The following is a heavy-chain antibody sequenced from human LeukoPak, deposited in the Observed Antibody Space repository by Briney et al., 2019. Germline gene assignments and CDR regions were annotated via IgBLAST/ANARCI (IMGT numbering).Heavy chain of an antibody. V-gene: IGHV3-33*01. J-gene: IGHJ6*02. CDR3: ARVGIVGATNGYYYYGMDV. CDR2: LWSDGIKT. D-gene: IGHD1-26*01. Sequence: GRSLRLSCAASGFTFTNYPMHWVRQAPGKGLEWVAVLWSDGIKTDYADSVKGRFTISRDNSKNTLYLQMNSLRAEDTAVYYCARVGIVGATNGYYYYGMDVWGQGTTVTVSS. CDR1: GFTFTNYP.